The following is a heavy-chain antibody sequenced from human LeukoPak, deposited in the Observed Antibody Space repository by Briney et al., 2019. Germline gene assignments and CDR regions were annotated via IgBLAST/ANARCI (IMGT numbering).Heavy chain of an antibody. J-gene: IGHJ4*02. CDR2: INPSGGST. D-gene: IGHD1-7*01. CDR3: AREREGRNWNYGALDY. V-gene: IGHV1-46*01. CDR1: GYTFTSYY. Sequence: ASVKVSCKASGYTFTSYYMHWVRQAPGQGLEWMGIINPSGGSTSYAQKFQGRVTMTRDTSTSTVYMELSSLRSEDTAVYYCAREREGRNWNYGALDYWGQGTLVTVSS.